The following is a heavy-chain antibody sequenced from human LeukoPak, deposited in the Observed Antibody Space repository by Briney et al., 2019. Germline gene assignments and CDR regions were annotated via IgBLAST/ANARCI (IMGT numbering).Heavy chain of an antibody. Sequence: GGSLRLSCAASGFTFSSYELNWVRQAPGKGLEWVSSISSSSSYIYYADSVKGRFTISRDNAKNSLYLQMNSLRAEDTAVYYCAREDGGNSFDYWGQGTLVTVSS. CDR2: ISSSSSYI. V-gene: IGHV3-21*01. CDR3: AREDGGNSFDY. J-gene: IGHJ4*02. D-gene: IGHD4-23*01. CDR1: GFTFSSYE.